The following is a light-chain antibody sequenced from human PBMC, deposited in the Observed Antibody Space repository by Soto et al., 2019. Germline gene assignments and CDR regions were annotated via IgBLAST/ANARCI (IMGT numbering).Light chain of an antibody. Sequence: EVVLTQSPGTLSLSPGERATLSCRASQSVSNNYLAWYQQKPGQGPRLLIFGSSDRATGIPDRFSGSGSGTVFTLAISSLEPEDFAVYFCQQYGSPPPYTFGQGTKLDIK. CDR2: GSS. CDR3: QQYGSPPPYT. V-gene: IGKV3-20*01. J-gene: IGKJ2*01. CDR1: QSVSNNY.